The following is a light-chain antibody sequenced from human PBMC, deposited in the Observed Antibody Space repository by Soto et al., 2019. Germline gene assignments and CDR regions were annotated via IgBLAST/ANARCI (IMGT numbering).Light chain of an antibody. Sequence: SYELTQPPSVSVAPVQTARITCGGNNIGDKNVHWYQQKPGQVPVLVGYDYSVPPSGIPERLSGSNSGNTATLTISSVEAGDEADFYCQVWDTSSDRSYVLGTGTKVTVL. CDR2: DYS. J-gene: IGLJ1*01. CDR3: QVWDTSSDRSYV. CDR1: NIGDKN. V-gene: IGLV3-21*02.